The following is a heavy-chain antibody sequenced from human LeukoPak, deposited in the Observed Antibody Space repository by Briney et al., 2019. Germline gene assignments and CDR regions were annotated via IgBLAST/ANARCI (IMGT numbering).Heavy chain of an antibody. V-gene: IGHV3-23*01. Sequence: TGGSLRLSCAASGFTFSSYAMSWVRQAPGKGLEGVSAISAGGGVTYYADSVEGRFTISTDDSKNTMYLQMNSLRAADTAVYDCAKDGIRLSHFDTWGQGTLVTVSS. J-gene: IGHJ4*02. D-gene: IGHD4-17*01. CDR1: GFTFSSYA. CDR3: AKDGIRLSHFDT. CDR2: ISAGGGVT.